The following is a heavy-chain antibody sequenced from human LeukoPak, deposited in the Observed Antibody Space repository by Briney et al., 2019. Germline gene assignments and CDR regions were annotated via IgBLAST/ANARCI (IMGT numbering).Heavy chain of an antibody. V-gene: IGHV4-59*01. J-gene: IGHJ6*03. D-gene: IGHD6-13*01. CDR3: ARYSSSWYHYYYMDV. CDR1: GGSISSYY. Sequence: SETLSLTCTVSGGSISSYYWSWIRQPPGKGLEWIGYIYYSGSTNYNPSLKSRVTISVDTSKNQFSLKLSSVTAADTAMYYCARYSSSWYHYYYMDVWGKGTTVTVSS. CDR2: IYYSGST.